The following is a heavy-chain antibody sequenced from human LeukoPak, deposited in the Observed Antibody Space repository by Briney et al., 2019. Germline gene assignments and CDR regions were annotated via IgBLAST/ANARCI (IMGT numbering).Heavy chain of an antibody. J-gene: IGHJ4*02. V-gene: IGHV4-34*01. CDR1: GGSFSGYY. D-gene: IGHD6-13*01. CDR2: INHSGST. Sequence: PSETLSLTCAVYGGSFSGYYWSWIRQPPGKGLEWIGEINHSGSTNYNPSLKSRVTMSVDTSKNQFSLKLSSVTAADTAVYYCARESGIAAAGFDYWGQGTLVTVSS. CDR3: ARESGIAAAGFDY.